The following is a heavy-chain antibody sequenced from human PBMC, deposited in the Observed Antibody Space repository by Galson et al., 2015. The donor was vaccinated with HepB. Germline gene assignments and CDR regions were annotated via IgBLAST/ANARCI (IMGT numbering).Heavy chain of an antibody. Sequence: SLRLSCAASGFTFSSYAMSWVRQAPGKGLEWVSAISGSGGSTYYADSVKGRFTISRDDSKNTLYLQMNSLRAEDTAVYYCAKPEPGGDAFDIWGQGTMVTVSS. D-gene: IGHD1-1*01. J-gene: IGHJ3*02. CDR2: ISGSGGST. CDR3: AKPEPGGDAFDI. CDR1: GFTFSSYA. V-gene: IGHV3-23*01.